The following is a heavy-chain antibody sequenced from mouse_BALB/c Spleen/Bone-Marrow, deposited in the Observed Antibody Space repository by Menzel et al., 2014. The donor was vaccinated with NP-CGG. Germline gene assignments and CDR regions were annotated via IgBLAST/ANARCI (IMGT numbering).Heavy chain of an antibody. CDR2: ISSGSSTI. CDR3: VRSTTSFGSFDY. Sequence: EVKLMESGGGLVQPGGSRKLSCAASGFTFSSFGMHWVRQAPEKGLEWVAHISSGSSTIYYGDTVMGRFTISRGNPKNTLFLQMTSLRTRGTATSSCVRSTTSFGSFDYWGQGATLTVSS. V-gene: IGHV5-17*02. J-gene: IGHJ2*01. CDR1: GFTFSSFG. D-gene: IGHD2-1*01.